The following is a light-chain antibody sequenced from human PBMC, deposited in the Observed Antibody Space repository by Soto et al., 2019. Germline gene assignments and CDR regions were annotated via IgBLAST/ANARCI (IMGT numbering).Light chain of an antibody. J-gene: IGLJ1*01. CDR1: RRDIRGYNY. V-gene: IGLV2-14*01. Sequence: LRQLDYECRSPGQSTSTSCTVKRRDIRGYNYVSWYQQLPVKAPKLMIYYVTNRPSGFSDRFSGSKSGNTAFLTISGLQAEDEADYYCSSYTSSSTPYVFGTGT. CDR3: SSYTSSSTPYV. CDR2: YVT.